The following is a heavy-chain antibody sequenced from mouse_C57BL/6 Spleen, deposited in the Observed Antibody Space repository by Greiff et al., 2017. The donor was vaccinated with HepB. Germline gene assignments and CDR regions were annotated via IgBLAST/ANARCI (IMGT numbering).Heavy chain of an antibody. D-gene: IGHD2-4*01. CDR2: IDPSDSET. V-gene: IGHV1-52*01. CDR3: ARWEGCYDYDGWYFDV. CDR1: GYTFTSYW. Sequence: QVQLQQPGAELVRPGSSVKLSCKASGYTFTSYWMHWVKQRPIQGLEWIGNIDPSDSETHYNQKFKDKATLTVDKSSSTAYMQLSSLTSEDSAVYYCARWEGCYDYDGWYFDVWGTGTTVTVSS. J-gene: IGHJ1*03.